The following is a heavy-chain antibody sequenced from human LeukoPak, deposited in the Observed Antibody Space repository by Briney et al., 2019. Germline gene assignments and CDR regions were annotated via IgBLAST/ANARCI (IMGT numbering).Heavy chain of an antibody. CDR1: GYTFTSYD. J-gene: IGHJ6*02. V-gene: IGHV1-8*01. CDR2: MNPNSGNT. CDR3: ARGPFSPFEPFVDTAMVFYYYYGMDV. D-gene: IGHD5-18*01. Sequence: GASVKVSCKASGYTFTSYDINWVRQATGQGLEWMGWMNPNSGNTGYAQKFQGRVTMTRNTSISTAYMELSSLRYEDTAVYYCARGPFSPFEPFVDTAMVFYYYYGMDVWGQGTTVTVSS.